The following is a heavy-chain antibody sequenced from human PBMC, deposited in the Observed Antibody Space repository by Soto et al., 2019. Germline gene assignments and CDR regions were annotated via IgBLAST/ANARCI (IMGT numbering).Heavy chain of an antibody. CDR3: ARDIGYCSSTSCYNYMDV. J-gene: IGHJ6*03. D-gene: IGHD2-2*02. CDR1: GGTFSSYT. CDR2: IIPILGIA. Sequence: ASVKVSCKASGGTFSSYTISWVRQAPGQGLEWMGRIIPILGIANYAQKFQGRVTITADKSTSTAYMELSSLRSEDTAVYYCARDIGYCSSTSCYNYMDVWGKGTTVTVSS. V-gene: IGHV1-69*04.